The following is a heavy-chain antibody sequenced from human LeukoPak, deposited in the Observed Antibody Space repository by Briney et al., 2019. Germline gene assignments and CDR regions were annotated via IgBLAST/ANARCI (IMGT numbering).Heavy chain of an antibody. J-gene: IGHJ4*02. CDR3: ARALTGYSAIDY. CDR2: ICGRGKTI. V-gene: IGHV3-48*03. D-gene: IGHD3-9*01. CDR1: GFTFRGYE. Sequence: GGSLRLSCAASGFTFRGYEMNWVRQAPGKGLEWISYICGRGKTIYYADSVKGRFTISRDNAKNSLYLRMNSLRAEDTAVYYCARALTGYSAIDYWGQGTLVTVSS.